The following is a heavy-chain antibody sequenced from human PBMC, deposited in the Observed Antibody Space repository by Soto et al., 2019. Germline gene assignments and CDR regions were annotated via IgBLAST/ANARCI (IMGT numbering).Heavy chain of an antibody. CDR2: ISAYNGNT. CDR3: ARDRATYGDYGAYYYYYMDV. CDR1: GYTFTSYG. D-gene: IGHD4-17*01. J-gene: IGHJ6*03. Sequence: ASVKVSCKASGYTFTSYGISWVRQAPGQGLEWMGWISAYNGNTNYAQKLQGRVTMTTDTSTSTAYMELRSLRSDDTAVYYCARDRATYGDYGAYYYYYMDVWGKGTTVTVSS. V-gene: IGHV1-18*01.